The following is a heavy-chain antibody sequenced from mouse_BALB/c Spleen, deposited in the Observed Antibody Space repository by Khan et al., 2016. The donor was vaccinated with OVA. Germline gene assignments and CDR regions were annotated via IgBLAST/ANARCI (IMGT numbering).Heavy chain of an antibody. V-gene: IGHV3-1*02. D-gene: IGHD1-2*01. J-gene: IGHJ2*01. CDR1: GYSITSGYG. Sequence: EVQLVESGPGLVKPSQSLSLTCTVTGYSITSGYGWNLIRQFPGNKLEWMGYITYSCSTNYNPSFKNRISITRDTSTNQFFLQLNSVTTEDTATYYCARTARIKYWGQGTTRTVSS. CDR3: ARTARIKY. CDR2: ITYSCST.